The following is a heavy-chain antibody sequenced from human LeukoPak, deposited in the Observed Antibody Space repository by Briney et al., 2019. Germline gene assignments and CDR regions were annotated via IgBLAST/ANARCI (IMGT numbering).Heavy chain of an antibody. Sequence: GGSLRLSCAASGFTFSNYWMHWVRQAPGKGLVWVSRINSDGSGTTDSVKGRFTISRDNAKNMLYLQMNSLRAEDTAVYYCARGVGNWFDHWGQGTLVTVSS. CDR3: ARGVGNWFDH. CDR1: GFTFSNYW. J-gene: IGHJ5*02. V-gene: IGHV3-74*01. CDR2: INSDGSGT.